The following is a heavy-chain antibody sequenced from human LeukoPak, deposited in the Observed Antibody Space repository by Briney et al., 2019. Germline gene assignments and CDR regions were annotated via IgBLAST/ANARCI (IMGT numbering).Heavy chain of an antibody. J-gene: IGHJ4*02. D-gene: IGHD3-22*01. V-gene: IGHV3-21*01. CDR3: ARDLGFSSGYRYYFDY. Sequence: PGGSLRLSCAASGFTFSSYSMNWVRQAPGKGLEWVSSISSSSSYIYYADSVKGRFTISRDNAKNSLYLQMNSLRAEDTAVYYCARDLGFSSGYRYYFDYWGQGTLVTVSS. CDR2: ISSSSSYI. CDR1: GFTFSSYS.